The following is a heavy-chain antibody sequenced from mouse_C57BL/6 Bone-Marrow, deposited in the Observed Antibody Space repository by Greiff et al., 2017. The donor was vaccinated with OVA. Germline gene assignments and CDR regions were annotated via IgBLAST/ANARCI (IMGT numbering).Heavy chain of an antibody. CDR2: ILPANGST. J-gene: IGHJ3*01. Sequence: VQLQQSGAELMKPGASVKLSCKATGYTFTGYWIEWVKQRPGHGLEWIGEILPANGSTNYNEKFKGKATFTADTSSNTAYMQLSSLTSEDSGVYYCASKGDYWGQGTLVTVSA. CDR1: GYTFTGYW. D-gene: IGHD1-3*01. V-gene: IGHV1-9*01. CDR3: ASKGDY.